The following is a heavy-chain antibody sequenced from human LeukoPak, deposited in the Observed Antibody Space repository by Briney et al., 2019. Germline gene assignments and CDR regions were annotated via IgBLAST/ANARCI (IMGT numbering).Heavy chain of an antibody. CDR2: ISGSGGST. V-gene: IGHV3-23*01. CDR1: GFTFSSYA. J-gene: IGHJ3*02. Sequence: GGSLRLSCAASGFTFSSYAMSWVRQAPGKGLEWVSAISGSGGSTYYADSVKGRFTISRDNSKNTLYLQMNSLRAEDTAVYYCAKVNMVRGVIAEVFDIWGQGTMVTVSS. CDR3: AKVNMVRGVIAEVFDI. D-gene: IGHD3-10*01.